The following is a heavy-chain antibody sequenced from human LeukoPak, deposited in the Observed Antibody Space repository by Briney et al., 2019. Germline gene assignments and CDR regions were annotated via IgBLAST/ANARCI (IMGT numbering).Heavy chain of an antibody. CDR2: IKSKTDGGTT. D-gene: IGHD3-22*01. J-gene: IGHJ4*02. Sequence: GGSLRLSCAASGFTFSNAWMSWVRQAPGKGLEWVGRIKSKTDGGTTDYAAPVKGRFTISRDDSKNTLYLQMNSLKTEDTAVYYCTTDLYSYDSSGYLQTFDYWGQGTLVTVSS. V-gene: IGHV3-15*01. CDR1: GFTFSNAW. CDR3: TTDLYSYDSSGYLQTFDY.